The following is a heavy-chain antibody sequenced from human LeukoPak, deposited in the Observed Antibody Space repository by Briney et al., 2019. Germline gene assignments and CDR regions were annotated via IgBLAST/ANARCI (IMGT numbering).Heavy chain of an antibody. CDR3: AKGLAAAGFAEYFQH. CDR1: EFTFNTYG. Sequence: GRSLRLSCAASEFTFNTYGMHWVRQAPGKGLEWVAVISYDGSNKYYADSVKGRFTISRDNSKNTLYLQMNSLRAEDTAVYYCAKGLAAAGFAEYFQHWGQGTLVTVSS. D-gene: IGHD6-13*01. CDR2: ISYDGSNK. V-gene: IGHV3-30*18. J-gene: IGHJ1*01.